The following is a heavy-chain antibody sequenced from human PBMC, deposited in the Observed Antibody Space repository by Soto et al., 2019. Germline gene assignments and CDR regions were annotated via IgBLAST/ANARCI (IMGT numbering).Heavy chain of an antibody. CDR1: GFTFDDYA. CDR3: AKSGNGWYGSYFDY. D-gene: IGHD6-19*01. J-gene: IGHJ4*02. V-gene: IGHV3-9*01. CDR2: ISWNSGSI. Sequence: EVQLVESGGGLVQPGRSLRLSCAASGFTFDDYAMHWVRQAPGKGLEWVSGISWNSGSIGYADSVKGRFTISRDNAKNSLYLQMSSLGAEDTALYYCAKSGNGWYGSYFDYWGQGTLVTVSS.